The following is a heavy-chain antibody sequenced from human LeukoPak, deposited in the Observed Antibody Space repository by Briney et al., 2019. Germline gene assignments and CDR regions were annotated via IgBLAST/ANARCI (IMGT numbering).Heavy chain of an antibody. J-gene: IGHJ4*02. D-gene: IGHD6-6*01. CDR3: ARGDSSSLPFDY. V-gene: IGHV4-59*01. Sequence: SETLSLTCTVSGGYINNYYWSWIRQSPGKGLVWIGYIYHTGSTNYNPPLKSRVTISVDTSKNQFSLKLRSVTAADTAVYYCARGDSSSLPFDYWGQGTLVTVSS. CDR2: IYHTGST. CDR1: GGYINNYY.